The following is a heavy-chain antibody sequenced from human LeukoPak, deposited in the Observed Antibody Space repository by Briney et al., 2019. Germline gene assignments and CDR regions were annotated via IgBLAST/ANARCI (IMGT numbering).Heavy chain of an antibody. CDR3: ARTYYDILTGWYYFDY. J-gene: IGHJ4*02. D-gene: IGHD3-9*01. Sequence: SETLSLTCTVSGGSISSGGYYWSWIRQPPGKGLEWIGYIYYSGSTNYNPSLKSRVTISVDTSKNQFSLKLSSVTAADTAVYYCARTYYDILTGWYYFDYWGQGTLVTVSS. CDR1: GGSISSGGYY. V-gene: IGHV4-61*08. CDR2: IYYSGST.